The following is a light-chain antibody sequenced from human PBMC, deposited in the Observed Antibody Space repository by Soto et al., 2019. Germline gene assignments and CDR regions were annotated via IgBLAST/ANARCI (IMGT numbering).Light chain of an antibody. CDR3: GTWDNTLSGGV. V-gene: IGLV1-51*02. CDR1: SSNIGIHS. CDR2: ETT. Sequence: QSELTQPPSVSAAPGQQVTISCSGSSSNIGIHSVSWYQRLPGSAPKLLIYETTKRPSGIPDRFSGSKSGTSATLGITGLQTGDEADYYCGTWDNTLSGGVFGGGTKLTVL. J-gene: IGLJ3*02.